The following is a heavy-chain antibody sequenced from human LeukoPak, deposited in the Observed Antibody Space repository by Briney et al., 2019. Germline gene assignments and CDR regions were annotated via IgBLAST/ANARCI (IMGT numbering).Heavy chain of an antibody. D-gene: IGHD2-2*01. V-gene: IGHV4-4*07. CDR1: GGSISSYY. CDR2: IYTSGST. Sequence: SSETLSLTCTVSGGSISSYYWSWIRQPAGKGLEWIGRIYTSGSTNYNPSLKSRVTMSVDTSKNQFSLKLSSGTAADTAVYYCATVGCSSTSCFKGNDAFDIWGQGTMVTVSS. J-gene: IGHJ3*02. CDR3: ATVGCSSTSCFKGNDAFDI.